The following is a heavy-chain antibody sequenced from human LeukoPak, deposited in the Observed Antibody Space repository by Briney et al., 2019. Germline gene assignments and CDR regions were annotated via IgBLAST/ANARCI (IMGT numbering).Heavy chain of an antibody. D-gene: IGHD6-19*01. CDR2: IKQDGSEK. CDR3: ARDSPSGWYTVFDY. J-gene: IGHJ4*02. Sequence: GGSLRLSCAASGFTFSSYWMSWVRQAPGKGLEWVANIKQDGSEKYYVDSVKGRFTISRDNAKNSLYLQMNSLRAEDTAVYYCARDSPSGWYTVFDYWGQGTLVTVSS. CDR1: GFTFSSYW. V-gene: IGHV3-7*01.